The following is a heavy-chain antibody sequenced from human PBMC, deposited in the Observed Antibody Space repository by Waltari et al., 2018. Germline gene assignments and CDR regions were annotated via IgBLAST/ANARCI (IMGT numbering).Heavy chain of an antibody. D-gene: IGHD3-10*01. Sequence: QVHLVESGGSVVQPGTSLRLPWAASGFSVSNYGMFWVRQSPGKGLEWVALIWYDGTKANYEDSVKGRFTISKDNSKNTLFLQMNSLRDGDTAVYFCARDLSFGSLDYGGQGTLVTVSS. CDR3: ARDLSFGSLDY. CDR1: GFSVSNYG. J-gene: IGHJ4*02. CDR2: IWYDGTKA. V-gene: IGHV3-33*07.